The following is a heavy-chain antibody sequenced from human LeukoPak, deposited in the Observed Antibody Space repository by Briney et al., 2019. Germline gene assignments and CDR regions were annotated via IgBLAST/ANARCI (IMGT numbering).Heavy chain of an antibody. V-gene: IGHV3-48*03. CDR3: ARGGDSSYYGDY. CDR2: ISSSGSII. J-gene: IGHJ4*02. D-gene: IGHD3-22*01. Sequence: GGSLRLSCAASGFTFSSFEMNWVRQAPGKGLEWVSYISSSGSIINYADSVKGRFTISRDNAKNSLYLQMNSLRAEDTAVYCARGGDSSYYGDYWGQGTLVTVSS. CDR1: GFTFSSFE.